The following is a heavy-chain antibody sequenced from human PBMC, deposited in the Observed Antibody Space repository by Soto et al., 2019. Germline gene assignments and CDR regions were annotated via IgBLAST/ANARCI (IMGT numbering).Heavy chain of an antibody. V-gene: IGHV4-34*01. D-gene: IGHD3-10*01. CDR1: GGSFSGYY. Sequence: SETLSLTCSVYGGSFSGYYWSWIRQPPGKGPEWIGEINHSGSTNYNPSLKSRVTISVDTSKNQFSLKLSSVTAADTAVYYCARGRYYGSGSYYKYYFDYWGQGTLVTVSS. CDR3: ARGRYYGSGSYYKYYFDY. CDR2: INHSGST. J-gene: IGHJ4*02.